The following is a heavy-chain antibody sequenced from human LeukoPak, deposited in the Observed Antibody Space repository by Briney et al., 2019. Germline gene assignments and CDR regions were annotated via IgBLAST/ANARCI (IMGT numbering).Heavy chain of an antibody. CDR3: ARDFRYGYHFDY. CDR1: GFTFSTYS. D-gene: IGHD5-18*01. J-gene: IGHJ4*02. CDR2: TSYDGGSK. V-gene: IGHV3-30-3*01. Sequence: GGSLRLSCAASGFTFSTYSMHWVRQPPGKGPEWVAVTSYDGGSKYYAESVKGRFSISRDNSKNTLFLQMNSLRAEDTAMYYCARDFRYGYHFDYWGQGTLVTVSS.